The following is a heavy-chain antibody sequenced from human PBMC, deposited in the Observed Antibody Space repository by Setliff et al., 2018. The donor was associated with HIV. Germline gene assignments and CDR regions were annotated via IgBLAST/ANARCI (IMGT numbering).Heavy chain of an antibody. CDR1: GFTFSSYG. J-gene: IGHJ6*03. Sequence: GGSLRLSCAASGFTFSSYGIHWVRQAPGKGLEWVAFIRYTGSNKYYADSVKGRFTISRDNSKNTLYLQMNSLRAEDTALYYCAKSFNSGPTNWNIDVWGTGTTVTVSS. CDR2: IRYTGSNK. V-gene: IGHV3-30*02. D-gene: IGHD1-20*01. CDR3: AKSFNSGPTNWNIDV.